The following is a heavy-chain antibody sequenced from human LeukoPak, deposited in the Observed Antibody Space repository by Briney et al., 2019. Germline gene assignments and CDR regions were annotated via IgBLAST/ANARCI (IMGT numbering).Heavy chain of an antibody. V-gene: IGHV1-69*04. CDR3: ARVAGSSYDY. CDR2: IIPILNIA. D-gene: IGHD3-10*01. CDR1: GGTLSSYG. Sequence: ASVKVSCKASGGTLSSYGIIWVRQAPGQGLEWMERIIPILNIADYAQKFQGRVTITADTSTSTAYMELSSLRSEDTAVYYCARVAGSSYDYWGQGTLVTVSS. J-gene: IGHJ4*02.